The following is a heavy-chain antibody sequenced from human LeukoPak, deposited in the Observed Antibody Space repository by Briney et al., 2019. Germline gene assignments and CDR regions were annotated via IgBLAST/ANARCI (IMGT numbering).Heavy chain of an antibody. Sequence: PSETLSLTCTVSGGSISSYYWSWIRQPPGKGLEWIGYIYTSGSTNYNPSLKGRVTISVDTSKNQFSLKLSSVTAADTAVYYCARLRAASYYYMDVWGKGTTVTVSS. V-gene: IGHV4-4*09. D-gene: IGHD6-25*01. CDR1: GGSISSYY. J-gene: IGHJ6*03. CDR3: ARLRAASYYYMDV. CDR2: IYTSGST.